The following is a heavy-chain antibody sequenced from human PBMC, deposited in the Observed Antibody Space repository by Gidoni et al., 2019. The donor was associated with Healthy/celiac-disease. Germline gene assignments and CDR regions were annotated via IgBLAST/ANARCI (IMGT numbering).Heavy chain of an antibody. CDR1: GFTFSSYA. CDR2: SSGSGGST. J-gene: IGHJ4*02. V-gene: IGHV3-23*01. CDR3: AKDGYYYDSSGYYYDY. Sequence: EVQLLESGGGLVQPGGSLRLSCAASGFTFSSYAMSWVRQAPGKGLEWVSASSGSGGSTYYADSVKGRFTISRDNSKNTLYLQMNSLRAEDTAVYYCAKDGYYYDSSGYYYDYWGQGTLVTVSS. D-gene: IGHD3-22*01.